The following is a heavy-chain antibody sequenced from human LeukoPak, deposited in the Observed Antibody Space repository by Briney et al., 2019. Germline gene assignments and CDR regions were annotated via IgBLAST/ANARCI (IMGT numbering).Heavy chain of an antibody. V-gene: IGHV1-69*13. Sequence: EASVKVSCKASGGTFSSYAISWVRQAPGQGLEWVGGIIPIFGTANYAQKFQGRVTITADESTSTAYMELSSLRSEDTAVYYCARDLDYDAFDIWGQGTMVTVSS. J-gene: IGHJ3*02. D-gene: IGHD3-16*01. CDR2: IIPIFGTA. CDR1: GGTFSSYA. CDR3: ARDLDYDAFDI.